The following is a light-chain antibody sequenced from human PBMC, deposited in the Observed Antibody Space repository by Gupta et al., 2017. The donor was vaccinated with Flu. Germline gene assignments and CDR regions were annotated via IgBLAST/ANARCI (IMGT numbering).Light chain of an antibody. CDR2: AAS. V-gene: IGKV1-39*01. Sequence: DIQMTQSPASLSASVGDRVTITCRASQSISSYLNWYQQKPRKAPKLLIYAASGLQSWVPSRFSGSGSGTDLTITISSLQPEDFASFYCHQSYSTPPVTFGGGTKVAIK. J-gene: IGKJ4*01. CDR1: QSISSY. CDR3: HQSYSTPPVT.